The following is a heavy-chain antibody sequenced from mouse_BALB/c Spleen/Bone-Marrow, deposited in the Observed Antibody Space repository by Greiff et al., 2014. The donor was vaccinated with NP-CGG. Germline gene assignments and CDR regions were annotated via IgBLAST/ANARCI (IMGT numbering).Heavy chain of an antibody. CDR2: IDPYNGGT. D-gene: IGHD2-10*01. Sequence: EESGPELVKPGASAKVSCKASGYSFTDYNMYWVKQSHGKSLEWIGYIDPYNGGTSYNQKFKGKATLTVDKSSSTAFMHLNSLTSEDSAVYYCARAYYGNFYYAMDYWGQGTSVTVSS. CDR1: GYSFTDYN. J-gene: IGHJ4*01. CDR3: ARAYYGNFYYAMDY. V-gene: IGHV1S135*01.